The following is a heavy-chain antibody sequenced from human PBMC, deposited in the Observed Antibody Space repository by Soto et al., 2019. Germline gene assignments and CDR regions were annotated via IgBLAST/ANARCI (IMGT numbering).Heavy chain of an antibody. V-gene: IGHV3-7*01. CDR2: IKPDGSEQ. CDR1: EFTFDKYY. J-gene: IGHJ6*02. Sequence: EVQLVESGGGLVQPGGSLRLSCAASEFTFDKYYMTWVRQAPGKGPEWVANIKPDGSEQYYVDSVKGRFTISRDNANKSLYLQMKSLRDEDTAVYFCARGNWNYYYGFDVWGQGTTVTVSS. CDR3: ARGNWNYYYGFDV. D-gene: IGHD1-20*01.